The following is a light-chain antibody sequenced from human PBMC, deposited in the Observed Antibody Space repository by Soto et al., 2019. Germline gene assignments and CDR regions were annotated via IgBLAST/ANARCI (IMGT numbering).Light chain of an antibody. CDR2: AAS. V-gene: IGKV1-39*01. CDR1: QSISSY. Sequence: DIQMTQSPSSLSASVGDRVTITCRASQSISSYLNWYQQKPRKAPKLLIYAASSLQSGVPSRFSGSGSGTDFTLTISSLQPEDFATYYCQQSYRTPPTFGQGTKLEI. J-gene: IGKJ2*01. CDR3: QQSYRTPPT.